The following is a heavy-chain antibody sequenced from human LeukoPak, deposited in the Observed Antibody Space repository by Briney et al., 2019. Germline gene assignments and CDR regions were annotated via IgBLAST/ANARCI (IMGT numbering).Heavy chain of an antibody. Sequence: PGGSLRLSCAASGFTFRSYSMNWVRQAPGKGLEWVSSISSSSYIYYADSVKGRFTISRDNAKNSLYLQMNSLRAEDTAVYYCAKDIVGTIDYWGQGTLVTVSS. J-gene: IGHJ4*02. CDR3: AKDIVGTIDY. D-gene: IGHD2-15*01. V-gene: IGHV3-21*01. CDR1: GFTFRSYS. CDR2: ISSSSYI.